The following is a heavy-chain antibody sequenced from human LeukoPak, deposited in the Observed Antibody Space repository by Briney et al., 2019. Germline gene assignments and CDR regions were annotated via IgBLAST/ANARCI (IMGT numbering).Heavy chain of an antibody. CDR3: ARQGAPSGSGLYFYFGMDV. CDR1: GGSINSYY. V-gene: IGHV4-59*08. D-gene: IGHD3-10*01. J-gene: IGHJ6*02. Sequence: PSDPLSLTCAVSGGSINSYYWSWIRQPPGKGLEWIGYIYYSGGTNYNPSLKSRVTISVDTSKNQLSLNLISVTAADTAAYYCARQGAPSGSGLYFYFGMDVWGQGTTVTVSS. CDR2: IYYSGGT.